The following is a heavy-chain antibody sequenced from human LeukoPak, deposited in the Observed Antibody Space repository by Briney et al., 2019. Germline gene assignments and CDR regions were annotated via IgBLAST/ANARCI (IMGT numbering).Heavy chain of an antibody. V-gene: IGHV3-30-3*01. J-gene: IGHJ4*02. Sequence: GGSLRLSCAASGFTFSSYAMHWVRQAPGKGLEWVAVVSYDGSNKYYADSVKGRFTISRDNSKNTLYLQMNSLRAEDTAVYYCARDPGYSSSWPFDYWGQGTLVTVSS. D-gene: IGHD6-13*01. CDR1: GFTFSSYA. CDR2: VSYDGSNK. CDR3: ARDPGYSSSWPFDY.